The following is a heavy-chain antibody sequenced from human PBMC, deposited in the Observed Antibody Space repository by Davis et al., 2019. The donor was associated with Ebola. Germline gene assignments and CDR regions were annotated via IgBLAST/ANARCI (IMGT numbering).Heavy chain of an antibody. V-gene: IGHV4-30-4*01. D-gene: IGHD2-8*01. CDR2: IYYSGST. CDR1: GGSISGGDYY. CDR3: ASGAVSLGYYYYYGMDV. Sequence: MPSETLSLTCTVSGGSISGGDYYCSWIRQPPGKGLEWIGYIYYSGSTYYNPSLKSRVTISVDTSKNQFSLKLSSVTAADTAVYYCASGAVSLGYYYYYGMDVWGQGTTVTVSS. J-gene: IGHJ6*02.